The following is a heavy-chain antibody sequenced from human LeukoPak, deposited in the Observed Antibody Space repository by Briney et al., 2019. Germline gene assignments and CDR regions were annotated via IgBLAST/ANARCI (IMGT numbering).Heavy chain of an antibody. CDR3: ARRQGTTLNFDY. CDR1: GYTFTRYG. D-gene: IGHD1-1*01. Sequence: GASVKVSCKASGYTFTRYGISWVRQAPGQGLEWMGWISGYNGNTNYAEKLQGRVTMTTDTSTSTAYMELRSLGSDDTAVYYCARRQGTTLNFDYWGQGTLVTVSS. J-gene: IGHJ4*02. CDR2: ISGYNGNT. V-gene: IGHV1-18*01.